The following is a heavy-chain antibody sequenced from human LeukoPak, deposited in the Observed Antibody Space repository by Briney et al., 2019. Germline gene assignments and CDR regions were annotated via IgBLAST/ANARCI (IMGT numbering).Heavy chain of an antibody. CDR3: ACYDLWSGYYNGIDY. Sequence: PGGSLRLSCAASGFTFSSYSMNWVRQAPGKGLEWVSYISSSSSTIYYADSVKGRFTISRDNAKNSLYLQMNSLRDEDTAVYYCACYDLWSGYYNGIDYWGQGTLVTVSS. V-gene: IGHV3-48*02. CDR1: GFTFSSYS. J-gene: IGHJ4*02. D-gene: IGHD3-3*01. CDR2: ISSSSSTI.